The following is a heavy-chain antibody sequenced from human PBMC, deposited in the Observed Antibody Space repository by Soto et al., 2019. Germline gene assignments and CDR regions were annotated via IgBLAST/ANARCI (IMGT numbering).Heavy chain of an antibody. CDR1: GYNFTSYW. J-gene: IGHJ6*02. CDR2: IYPGDSDT. CDR3: TRRGPIYYDSSGYPYGSMDV. V-gene: IGHV5-51*01. Sequence: EALKISCKGSGYNFTSYWIGWVRQMPGKGLEWMGIIYPGDSDTRYSPSFQGQVTISADKSISTAYLQWSSLKASDTAMYYCTRRGPIYYDSSGYPYGSMDVWGQGTTVTVSS. D-gene: IGHD3-22*01.